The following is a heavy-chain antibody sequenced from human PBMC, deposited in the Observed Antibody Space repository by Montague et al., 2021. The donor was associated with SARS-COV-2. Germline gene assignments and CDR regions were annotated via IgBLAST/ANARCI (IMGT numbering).Heavy chain of an antibody. CDR2: IYYSGNT. J-gene: IGHJ4*02. Sequence: SETLSLTCTVSGASISRSSYYWGWIRQPPGKGLEWIGNIYYSGNTHYNPSLKSRVTISVDTSKNQFSLTLSSVTAEDTAMYYCARQGNSGNLIDYWGQGTLVTVSS. CDR1: GASISRSSYY. CDR3: ARQGNSGNLIDY. D-gene: IGHD3-10*01. V-gene: IGHV4-39*01.